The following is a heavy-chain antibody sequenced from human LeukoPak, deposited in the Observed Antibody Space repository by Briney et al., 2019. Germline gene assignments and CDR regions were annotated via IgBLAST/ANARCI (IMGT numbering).Heavy chain of an antibody. D-gene: IGHD6-13*01. CDR1: GFTFDDYA. Sequence: GGSLRLSRAASGFTFDDYAMHWVRQAPGKGLEWVSGISWNSGSIGYADSVKGRFTISRDNAKNSLYLQMNSLRAEDTALYYCAKDKGYSIAVAGTVVDWGQGTLVTVSS. CDR3: AKDKGYSIAVAGTVVD. J-gene: IGHJ4*02. V-gene: IGHV3-9*01. CDR2: ISWNSGSI.